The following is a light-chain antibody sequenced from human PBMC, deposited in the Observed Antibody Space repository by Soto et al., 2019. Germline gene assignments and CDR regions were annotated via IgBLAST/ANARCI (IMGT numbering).Light chain of an antibody. V-gene: IGKV3-20*01. CDR1: QSVSN. J-gene: IGKJ1*01. CDR2: RAS. Sequence: EIVLTHSPGTLSLSPGEIATLSCRASQSVSNLAWYQQRPGQAPRLLVYRASTTATGIPDRFSGSGSGTDFTLTISRLEPEDFAVYYCQQYGSSGTFGQGTKVDIK. CDR3: QQYGSSGT.